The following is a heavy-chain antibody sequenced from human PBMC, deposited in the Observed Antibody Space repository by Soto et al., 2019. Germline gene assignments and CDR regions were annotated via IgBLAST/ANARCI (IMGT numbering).Heavy chain of an antibody. V-gene: IGHV1-24*01. CDR2: FDPEDGET. CDR1: GYTLTELS. Sequence: VASVKVSCKVSGYTLTELSMHWVRQAPGKGLEWMGGFDPEDGETIYAQKFQGRVTMTEDTSTDTAYMELSSLRSEDTAVYYCATLWEPVGATRYNWFGPWGQGTLVTVSS. CDR3: ATLWEPVGATRYNWFGP. D-gene: IGHD1-26*01. J-gene: IGHJ5*02.